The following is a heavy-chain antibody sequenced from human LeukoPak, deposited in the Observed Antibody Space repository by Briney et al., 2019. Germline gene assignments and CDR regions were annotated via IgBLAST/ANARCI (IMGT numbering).Heavy chain of an antibody. Sequence: PGGSLRLSCAASRFTFSNYVMSWVRQAPGGGLECVSAISGSGRSTYYADSVKGRFTISRDNSKNTLYLQMNSLRAEDTALYYCARVAGTIRIWPQPFRDGMDVWGQGTTVTVSS. CDR2: ISGSGRST. CDR1: RFTFSNYV. J-gene: IGHJ6*02. CDR3: ARVAGTIRIWPQPFRDGMDV. D-gene: IGHD2/OR15-2a*01. V-gene: IGHV3-23*01.